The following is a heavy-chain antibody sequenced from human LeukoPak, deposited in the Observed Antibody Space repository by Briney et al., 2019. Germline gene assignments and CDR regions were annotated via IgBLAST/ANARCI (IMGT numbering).Heavy chain of an antibody. D-gene: IGHD2-15*01. Sequence: GSLRLSCAASGFSFSSSWMHWVRQVPGKGLEWVSRINDDETSTTYAESVKGRFTISRDNAKNSLFLQMNSLRAEDTAVYYCARVLRYCSGGNCYSGGLGYMDVWGKGTTVTISS. CDR1: GFSFSSSW. CDR2: INDDETST. V-gene: IGHV3-74*01. CDR3: ARVLRYCSGGNCYSGGLGYMDV. J-gene: IGHJ6*03.